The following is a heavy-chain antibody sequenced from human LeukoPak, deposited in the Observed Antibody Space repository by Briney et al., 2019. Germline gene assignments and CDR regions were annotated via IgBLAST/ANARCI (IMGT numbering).Heavy chain of an antibody. CDR2: ISSSSSYI. D-gene: IGHD6-6*01. Sequence: PGGSLRLSCAASGFTFSSYSMNWVRQAPGKGLEWVSSISSSSSYIYYAGSVKGRFTISRDNAKNSLYLQMNNLRAEDTAVYYCARDGRSSSSGGDFDYWGQGTLVTVSS. J-gene: IGHJ4*02. CDR3: ARDGRSSSSGGDFDY. CDR1: GFTFSSYS. V-gene: IGHV3-21*01.